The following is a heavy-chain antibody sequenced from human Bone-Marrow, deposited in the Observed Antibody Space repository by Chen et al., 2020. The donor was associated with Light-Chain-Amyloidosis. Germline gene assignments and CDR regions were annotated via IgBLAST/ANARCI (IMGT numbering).Heavy chain of an antibody. Sequence: EMELVETGGGFVTTGGSLRLSCVVSGFSVSSEYMTWVRQAPGKGLEGVSVLYIAGKTYYTDSVRGRFTISRDDSKNTLYLQMNSLRAEDTAMYYCARVMVMTAMHWDAFDTWGQGTMVTVSS. CDR1: GFSVSSEY. D-gene: IGHD2-21*02. CDR3: ARVMVMTAMHWDAFDT. V-gene: IGHV3-53*02. CDR2: LYIAGKT. J-gene: IGHJ3*02.